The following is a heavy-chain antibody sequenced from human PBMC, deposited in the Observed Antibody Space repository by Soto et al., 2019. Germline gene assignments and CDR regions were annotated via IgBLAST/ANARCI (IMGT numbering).Heavy chain of an antibody. D-gene: IGHD1-1*01. CDR3: VRDGTKNLRDWFDP. CDR1: GAYLRGYY. CDR2: IYATGSS. V-gene: IGHV4-4*07. J-gene: IGHJ5*02. Sequence: SLTCNVSGAYLRGYYWSWIRQPPGKGLEWIGRIYATGSSDYNPSLKSRITISVDMSKKQFSLTLRSVTAADTAMYYCVRDGTKNLRDWFDPWGQGILVTVSS.